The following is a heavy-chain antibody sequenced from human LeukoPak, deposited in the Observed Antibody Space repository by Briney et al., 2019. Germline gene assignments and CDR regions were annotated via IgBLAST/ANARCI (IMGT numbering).Heavy chain of an antibody. CDR3: ATSGGPINWFDP. Sequence: SETLSLTCTVSGGSISSGGYYWSWIRQHPGKGLEWIGYIYYSGSTYYNPSLKSRVTISVDTSKNQFSLKLSSVTAADTAVYYCATSGGPINWFDPWGQGTLVTVSS. CDR1: GGSISSGGYY. D-gene: IGHD3-10*01. CDR2: IYYSGST. J-gene: IGHJ5*02. V-gene: IGHV4-31*03.